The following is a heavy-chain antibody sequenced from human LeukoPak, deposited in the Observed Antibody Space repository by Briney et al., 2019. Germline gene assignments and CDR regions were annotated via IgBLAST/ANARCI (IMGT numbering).Heavy chain of an antibody. CDR2: ISAYNGNT. CDR3: ARDLGLLAYCGGDCYSPLDY. D-gene: IGHD2-21*02. Sequence: ASVKVSCKASGYTFTSYGISWVRQAPGQGLEWMGWISAYNGNTNYAQKLQGRVTMTTDTSTRTAYMEMRSLRSDDTAVYYCARDLGLLAYCGGDCYSPLDYWGQGTLVTVSS. V-gene: IGHV1-18*01. CDR1: GYTFTSYG. J-gene: IGHJ4*02.